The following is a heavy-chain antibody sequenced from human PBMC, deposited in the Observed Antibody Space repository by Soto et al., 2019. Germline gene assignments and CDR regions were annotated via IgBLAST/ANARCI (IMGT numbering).Heavy chain of an antibody. D-gene: IGHD1-26*01. CDR3: ARGITLNSGSYYHVSDYFDY. Sequence: SETLSLTCAVYGGSFSGYYWSWIRQPPGKGLEWIGEINHSGSTNYNPSLKSRVTISVDTSKNQFSLKLSSVTAADTAVYYCARGITLNSGSYYHVSDYFDYWGQGTLVTVSS. CDR1: GGSFSGYY. CDR2: INHSGST. J-gene: IGHJ4*02. V-gene: IGHV4-34*01.